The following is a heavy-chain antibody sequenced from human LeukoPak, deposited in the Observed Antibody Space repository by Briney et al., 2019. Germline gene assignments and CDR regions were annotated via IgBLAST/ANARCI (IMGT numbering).Heavy chain of an antibody. D-gene: IGHD3-22*01. CDR1: GYTFTGYY. V-gene: IGHV1-2*02. J-gene: IGHJ4*02. CDR3: ARDPFDYYDSSGQVD. Sequence: ASVKVSCKASGYTFTGYYMHWVRQAPGQGLEWMGWINPNSGGTNYAQRFQGRVTMTRDTSISTAYMELSRLRSDDTAVYYCARDPFDYYDSSGQVDWGQGTLVTVSS. CDR2: INPNSGGT.